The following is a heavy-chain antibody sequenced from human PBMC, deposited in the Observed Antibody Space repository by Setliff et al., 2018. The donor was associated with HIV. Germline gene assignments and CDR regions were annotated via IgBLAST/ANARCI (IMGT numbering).Heavy chain of an antibody. CDR2: ITSSGRT. J-gene: IGHJ4*02. Sequence: GSLRLSCVVSGFTFSSYSVNWVRQAPGKGLEWVSSITSSGRTFYADSLKGRFTASRDSANNSLHLQMNSLRAEDTAVYYCARGGPPNDYSYYFDSWGQGTLVTVSS. V-gene: IGHV3-21*04. CDR1: GFTFSSYS. D-gene: IGHD4-17*01. CDR3: ARGGPPNDYSYYFDS.